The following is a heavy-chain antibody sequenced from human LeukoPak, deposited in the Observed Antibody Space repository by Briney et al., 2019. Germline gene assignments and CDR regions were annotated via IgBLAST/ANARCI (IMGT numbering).Heavy chain of an antibody. J-gene: IGHJ4*02. Sequence: GGSLRLSCAASGFTFSSYAMSWVRQAPGKGLEWVSAISGSGGSTYYADSVKGRFTISRDNSKNTLYLQMNSLRAEDTAVYHCAKDHAEWWELLPEYYFDYWGQGTLVTVSS. CDR3: AKDHAEWWELLPEYYFDY. CDR2: ISGSGGST. CDR1: GFTFSSYA. V-gene: IGHV3-23*01. D-gene: IGHD1-26*01.